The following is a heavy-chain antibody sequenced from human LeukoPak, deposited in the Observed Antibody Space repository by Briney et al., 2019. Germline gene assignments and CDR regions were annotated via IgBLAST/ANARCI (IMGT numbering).Heavy chain of an antibody. V-gene: IGHV3-30-3*01. D-gene: IGHD3-22*01. Sequence: GRSLRLSCTASGFTFSNYAIHWVRQAPGKGLRWVAVISYDGGNKYYADSVKGRFTISRDNSKNTLHLQMNSLRAEDTAVYYCARAKDYHDGSDYFYAFDIWGQGTMVTVSS. CDR2: ISYDGGNK. J-gene: IGHJ3*02. CDR1: GFTFSNYA. CDR3: ARAKDYHDGSDYFYAFDI.